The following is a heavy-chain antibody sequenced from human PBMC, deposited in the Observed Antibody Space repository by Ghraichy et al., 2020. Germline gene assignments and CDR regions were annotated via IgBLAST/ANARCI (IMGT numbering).Heavy chain of an antibody. CDR2: INKDGSES. V-gene: IGHV3-7*01. J-gene: IGHJ4*02. Sequence: GGSLRLSCAASEFTFSSYWMSWVRQAPGKGLEWVANINKDGSESYFVDSVKGRFTIYRDNARNSLYLQMNSLRDEDTAVYYCAKKAYNWNYIDFWGQGTLVTVSS. D-gene: IGHD1-20*01. CDR3: AKKAYNWNYIDF. CDR1: EFTFSSYW.